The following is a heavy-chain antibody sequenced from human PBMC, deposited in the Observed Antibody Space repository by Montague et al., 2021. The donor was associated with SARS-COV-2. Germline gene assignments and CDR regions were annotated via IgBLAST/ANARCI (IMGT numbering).Heavy chain of an antibody. Sequence: SLRLSCAASGFTFSSYVMSWVRQPPGKGLEWVSLINSAGSSTYYADSVKGRFTISRDNSKNAMYLQMNNLRAEETAGYFCFGESSEPYHFDHWGQGTLVTVSS. D-gene: IGHD3-10*01. CDR1: GFTFSSYV. CDR3: FGESSEPYHFDH. J-gene: IGHJ4*02. CDR2: INSAGSST. V-gene: IGHV3-23*03.